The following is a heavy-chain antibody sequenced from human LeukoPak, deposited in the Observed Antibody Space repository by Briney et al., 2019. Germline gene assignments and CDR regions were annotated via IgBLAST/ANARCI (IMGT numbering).Heavy chain of an antibody. CDR1: GGSIGWYY. J-gene: IGHJ4*02. CDR3: AREEYFQDSNGYSYYFHS. D-gene: IGHD3-22*01. CDR2: IYKSGST. V-gene: IGHV4-4*07. Sequence: SETLSLTCTVPGGSIGWYYWSWIRQSAGKGLEWIGRIYKSGSTNYNPSFRSRVTMSVDTSKNQFSLNVTSVTAADTAVYYCAREEYFQDSNGYSYYFHSWGQGSLVTVSS.